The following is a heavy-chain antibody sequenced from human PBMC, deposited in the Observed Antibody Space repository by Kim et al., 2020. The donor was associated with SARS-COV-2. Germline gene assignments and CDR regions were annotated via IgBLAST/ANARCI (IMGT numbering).Heavy chain of an antibody. J-gene: IGHJ4*02. V-gene: IGHV3-11*01. CDR1: GFTFSDYY. D-gene: IGHD2-8*02. CDR3: AREVSWVGYRPFQGLDQRDDY. Sequence: GGSLRLSCAASGFTFSDYYMSWIRQAPGKGLEWVSYISSSGSTIYYADSVKGRFTISRDNAKNSLYLQMNSLRAEDTAVYYCAREVSWVGYRPFQGLDQRDDYGGQGTRVTVSS. CDR2: ISSSGSTI.